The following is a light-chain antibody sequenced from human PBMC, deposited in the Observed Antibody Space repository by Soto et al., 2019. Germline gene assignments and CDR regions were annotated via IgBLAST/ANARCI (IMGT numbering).Light chain of an antibody. CDR1: SGHSNYA. Sequence: QHVLTQSPSASASLGASVKLTCTLSSGHSNYAIAWHQRQPEKGPRFLMKVNSGGSHIKGDGIPDRFSGSSSGAERYLFISSLQSEDEADYYCQTWGTGSAIVVFGGGTQLTVL. J-gene: IGLJ7*01. V-gene: IGLV4-69*01. CDR3: QTWGTGSAIVV. CDR2: VNSGGSH.